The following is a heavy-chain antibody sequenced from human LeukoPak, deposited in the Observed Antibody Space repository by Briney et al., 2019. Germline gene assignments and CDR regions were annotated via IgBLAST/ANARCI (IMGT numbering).Heavy chain of an antibody. Sequence: KASETLSLTCTVSGGSINGHWWSWIRQPPGKGLEWIGDIFYSGSTNYNPSLKSRLSISLDTSKNQFSLKLSSVTAADTAMYYCARRNTADASIDFWGQGTLVTASS. D-gene: IGHD2/OR15-2a*01. V-gene: IGHV4-59*08. CDR1: GGSINGHW. J-gene: IGHJ4*02. CDR2: IFYSGST. CDR3: ARRNTADASIDF.